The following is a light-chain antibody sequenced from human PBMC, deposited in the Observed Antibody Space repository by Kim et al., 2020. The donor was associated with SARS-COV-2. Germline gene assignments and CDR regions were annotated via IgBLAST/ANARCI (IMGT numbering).Light chain of an antibody. V-gene: IGKV3-20*01. CDR1: QSVSSSY. J-gene: IGKJ4*01. Sequence: EIVLTQSPGTLSLSPGERATLSCRASQSVSSSYLAWYQQKPGQAPRLLIYGASSRATGIPDTFSGSGSGTDFTLTISRLEPEDFAVYYCQQYGSSPGTFGGGTKVDIK. CDR2: GAS. CDR3: QQYGSSPGT.